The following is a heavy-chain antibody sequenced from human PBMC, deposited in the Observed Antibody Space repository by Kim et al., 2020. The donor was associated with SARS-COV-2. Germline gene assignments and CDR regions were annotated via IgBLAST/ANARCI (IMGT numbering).Heavy chain of an antibody. CDR1: GGSISSGTDY. J-gene: IGHJ4*02. Sequence: SETLSLTCTVSGGSISSGTDYWSWIRQPAGKGLEWIGRIYTSGSTNYNPSLKSRVTISLDTSKNQFSLKLSSVTAADTAVYYCARGSSATGHNYWGQGTLVTVSS. CDR2: IYTSGST. CDR3: ARGSSATGHNY. V-gene: IGHV4-61*02. D-gene: IGHD6-13*01.